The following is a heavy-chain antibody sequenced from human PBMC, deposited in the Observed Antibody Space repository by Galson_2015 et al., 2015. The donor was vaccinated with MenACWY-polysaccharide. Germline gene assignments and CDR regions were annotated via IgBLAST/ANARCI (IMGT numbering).Heavy chain of an antibody. D-gene: IGHD1-26*01. CDR3: ARGRGTYYLAAFDI. J-gene: IGHJ3*02. CDR2: INPISTDT. CDR1: GYTFTVYH. Sequence: SCKASGYTFTVYHMHWVRQAPGQGLEWMGRINPISTDTNYTQKLQGRVTMTWDTSISTAYMELTRLRSDDTAVYYCARGRGTYYLAAFDIWGQGTMVTVSS. V-gene: IGHV1-2*06.